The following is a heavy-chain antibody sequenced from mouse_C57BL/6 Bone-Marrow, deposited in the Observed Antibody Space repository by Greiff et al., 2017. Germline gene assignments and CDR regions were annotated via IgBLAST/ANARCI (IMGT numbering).Heavy chain of an antibody. D-gene: IGHD2-3*01. Sequence: QVQLKESGAELVRPGTSVKMSCKASGYTFTNYWIGWAKQRPGHGLEWIGDIYPGGGYTNYNEKFKGKATLTADKSSSIAYMQFSSLTSEDSAIYYCARRGCLLLEDYAMDYWGQGTSVTVSS. J-gene: IGHJ4*01. V-gene: IGHV1-63*01. CDR3: ARRGCLLLEDYAMDY. CDR2: IYPGGGYT. CDR1: GYTFTNYW.